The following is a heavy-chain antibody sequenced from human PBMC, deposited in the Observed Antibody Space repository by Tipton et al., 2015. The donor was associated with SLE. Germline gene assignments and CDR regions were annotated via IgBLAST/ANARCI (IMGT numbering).Heavy chain of an antibody. D-gene: IGHD3-16*01. Sequence: SLRLSCTASGFSVSRDYMSWVRQAPGKGLEWVSFIYSDDDTYYADSVKGRFTISRDTSKNTLYLQMNSLRTEDTAVYFCASAVASGGSHIYYYDSWGQGTLVTVSS. J-gene: IGHJ4*02. CDR2: IYSDDDT. V-gene: IGHV3-53*05. CDR3: ASAVASGGSHIYYYDS. CDR1: GFSVSRDY.